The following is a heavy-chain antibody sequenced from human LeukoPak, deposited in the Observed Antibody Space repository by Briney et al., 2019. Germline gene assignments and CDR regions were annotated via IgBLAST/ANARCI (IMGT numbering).Heavy chain of an antibody. J-gene: IGHJ4*02. CDR1: GYTFTGYF. Sequence: ASVKVSCKASGYTFTGYFMHWVRQAPGQGLEWMGWINPNSGGTNYAQKFQGRVTMTRDTSISTAYIELSRLRSDDTAVYYCARDERYDSSGYPFDYWGQGTLVTVSS. CDR2: INPNSGGT. D-gene: IGHD3-22*01. CDR3: ARDERYDSSGYPFDY. V-gene: IGHV1-2*02.